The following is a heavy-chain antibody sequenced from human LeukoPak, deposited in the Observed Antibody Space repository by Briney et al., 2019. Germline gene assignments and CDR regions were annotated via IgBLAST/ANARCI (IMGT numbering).Heavy chain of an antibody. CDR2: ISSSSSYI. J-gene: IGHJ4*02. D-gene: IGHD2-2*01. Sequence: GGSLMLSCAASGFTFSSYSMNWVRQAPGKGLEWFSSISSSSSYIYYADSVKGRFTISRDNAKNSLYLQMNSLRAEDTAVYYCAREYQFDYGDYWGQGTLVTVSS. CDR1: GFTFSSYS. CDR3: AREYQFDYGDY. V-gene: IGHV3-21*01.